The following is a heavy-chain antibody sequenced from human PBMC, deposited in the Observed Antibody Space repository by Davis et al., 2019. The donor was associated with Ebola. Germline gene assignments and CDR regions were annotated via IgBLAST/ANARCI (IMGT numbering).Heavy chain of an antibody. Sequence: SVKVSCKASGYTFTSYYMHWVRQAPGQGLEWMGGIIPIFGTANYAQKFQGRVTITADESTSTAYMELSSLRSEDTAVYYCARGGGSGYAAGGYWGQGTLVTVSS. J-gene: IGHJ4*02. CDR3: ARGGGSGYAAGGY. D-gene: IGHD5-12*01. CDR1: GYTFTSYY. V-gene: IGHV1-69*13. CDR2: IIPIFGTA.